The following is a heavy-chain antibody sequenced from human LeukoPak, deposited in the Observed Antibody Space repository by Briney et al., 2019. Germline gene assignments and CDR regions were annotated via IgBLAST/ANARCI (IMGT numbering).Heavy chain of an antibody. V-gene: IGHV1-69*13. CDR2: IIPIFGTA. D-gene: IGHD5-24*01. J-gene: IGHJ4*02. CDR1: GGTFSSYA. CDR3: ARVRDGYNSVYFDY. Sequence: VASVKVSCKASGGTFSSYAISWVRQAPGRGLEWMGGIIPIFGTANYAQKFQGRVTITADESTSTAYMELSSLRSEDTAVYYCARVRDGYNSVYFDYWGQGTLVTVSS.